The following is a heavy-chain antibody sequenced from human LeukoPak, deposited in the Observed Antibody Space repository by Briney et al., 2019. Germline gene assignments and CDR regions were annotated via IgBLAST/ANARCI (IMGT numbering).Heavy chain of an antibody. CDR2: IYSGGST. CDR3: ASSLYGDYYYYMDV. D-gene: IGHD4-17*01. J-gene: IGHJ6*03. CDR1: GLTVSSNY. Sequence: GGSLRLSCAASGLTVSSNYMSWVRQAPGKGLEWVSVIYSGGSTYYTDSVKGRFTISRDNSQNTLYLQMNSLRAKDTAVYYCASSLYGDYYYYMDVWGKGTTVTVSS. V-gene: IGHV3-66*02.